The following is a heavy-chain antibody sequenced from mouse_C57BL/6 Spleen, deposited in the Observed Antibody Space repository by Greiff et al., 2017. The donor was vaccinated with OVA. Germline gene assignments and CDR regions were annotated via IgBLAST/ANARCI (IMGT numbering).Heavy chain of an antibody. CDR1: GFNIKNTY. V-gene: IGHV14-3*01. CDR3: AGVITTVVATNYFDY. Sequence: EVKLQESVAELVRPGASVKLSCTASGFNIKNTYMHWVKQRPEQGLEWIGRIDPANGNTKYAPKFQGKATITADTSSNTAYLQLSSLTSEDTAIYYCAGVITTVVATNYFDYWGQGTTLTVSS. D-gene: IGHD1-1*01. CDR2: IDPANGNT. J-gene: IGHJ2*01.